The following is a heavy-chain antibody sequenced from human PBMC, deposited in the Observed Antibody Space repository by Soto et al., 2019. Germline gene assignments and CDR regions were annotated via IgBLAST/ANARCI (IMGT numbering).Heavy chain of an antibody. D-gene: IGHD3-10*01. CDR3: GHWRGSGSYTMFDY. Sequence: QITLKESGPTLVKPTQTLTLTCSFSGFSLSTRGEGVGWIRQPPRKALEWLALIYWDDDKRYSPSLKSRLTITKDTSKNQVVLTMTTLDPVDTATYYCGHWRGSGSYTMFDYWGQGTLVTVSS. CDR2: IYWDDDK. CDR1: GFSLSTRGEG. J-gene: IGHJ4*02. V-gene: IGHV2-5*02.